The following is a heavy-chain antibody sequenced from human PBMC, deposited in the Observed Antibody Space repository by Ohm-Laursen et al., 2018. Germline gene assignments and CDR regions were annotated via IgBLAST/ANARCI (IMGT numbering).Heavy chain of an antibody. CDR3: ARAGYCSGGSCYSRY. CDR2: ISAYNGNT. V-gene: IGHV1-18*01. J-gene: IGHJ4*02. D-gene: IGHD2-15*01. CDR1: GYTFTSYG. Sequence: GASVKVSCKASGYTFTSYGISWVRQAPGQGLEWMGWISAYNGNTNYAQKLQGRVTMTTDTSTSTAYVELRSLRSDDTAVYYCARAGYCSGGSCYSRYWGQGTLVTVSS.